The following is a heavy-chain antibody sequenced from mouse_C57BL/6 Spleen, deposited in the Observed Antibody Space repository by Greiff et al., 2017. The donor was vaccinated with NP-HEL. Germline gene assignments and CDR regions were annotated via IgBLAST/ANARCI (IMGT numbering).Heavy chain of an antibody. V-gene: IGHV1-66*01. CDR1: GYSFTSYY. CDR3: ARKAYGNYFDY. CDR2: IYPGSGNT. Sequence: QVQLQQSGPELVKPGASVKISCKASGYSFTSYYIHWVKQRPGQGLEWIGWIYPGSGNTKYNEKFKGKATLTAYTSSSTAYMQLSSLTSEDSAVYYCARKAYGNYFDYWGQGTTLTVSS. D-gene: IGHD2-1*01. J-gene: IGHJ2*01.